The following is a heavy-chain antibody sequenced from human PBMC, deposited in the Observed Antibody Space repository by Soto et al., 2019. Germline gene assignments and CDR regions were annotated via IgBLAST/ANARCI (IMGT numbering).Heavy chain of an antibody. D-gene: IGHD6-6*01. Sequence: GASSKVSCKSSGYTFTGYYMHWVRQAPGQGLEWMGWINPNSGGTNYAQKFQGRVTMTRDTSISTAYMELSRLRSDDTAVYYCARDVQCSSSSCYYYGMDVWGQGTTVNVSS. CDR3: ARDVQCSSSSCYYYGMDV. J-gene: IGHJ6*02. CDR2: INPNSGGT. CDR1: GYTFTGYY. V-gene: IGHV1-2*02.